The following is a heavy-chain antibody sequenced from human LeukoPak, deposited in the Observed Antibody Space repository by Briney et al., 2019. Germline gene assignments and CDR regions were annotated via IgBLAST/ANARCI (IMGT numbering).Heavy chain of an antibody. CDR2: IYYSGST. CDR1: GGSISSSSYF. CDR3: ARESPYYYYGMDV. V-gene: IGHV4-39*07. J-gene: IGHJ6*02. Sequence: SETLSLTCTVAGGSISSSSYFWGWIRQPPGKGLEWIGSIYYSGSTYYNPSLNSRVTISVDTSKNQLSLKLSSVTAADTAVYYCARESPYYYYGMDVWGQGTTVTVSS.